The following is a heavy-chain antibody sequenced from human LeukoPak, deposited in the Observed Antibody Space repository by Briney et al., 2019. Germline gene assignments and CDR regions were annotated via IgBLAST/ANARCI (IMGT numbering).Heavy chain of an antibody. CDR1: GGSFSGYY. Sequence: PSETLSLTCAVYGGSFSGYYWSWIRQPPGKGLEWIGEINHSGSTNYNPSLKSRVTISVDTSKNQFSLKLSSVTAADTAVYYCATTYYYGSGSYRHEYYSDYWGQGTLVTVSS. D-gene: IGHD3-10*01. J-gene: IGHJ4*02. CDR3: ATTYYYGSGSYRHEYYSDY. V-gene: IGHV4-34*01. CDR2: INHSGST.